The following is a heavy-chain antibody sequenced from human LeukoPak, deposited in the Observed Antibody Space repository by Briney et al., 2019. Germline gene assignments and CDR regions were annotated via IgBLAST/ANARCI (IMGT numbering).Heavy chain of an antibody. CDR1: GFTFSSYS. D-gene: IGHD3-3*01. CDR2: ISSSSSYI. CDR3: ARELGLEWEGLYPFDY. J-gene: IGHJ4*02. V-gene: IGHV3-21*01. Sequence: GGSLRLSCAASGFTFSSYSMNWVRQAPGKGLEWVSSISSSSSYIYYADSVKGRFTISRDDAKNSLYLQMNSLRAEDTAVYYCARELGLEWEGLYPFDYWGQGTLVTVSS.